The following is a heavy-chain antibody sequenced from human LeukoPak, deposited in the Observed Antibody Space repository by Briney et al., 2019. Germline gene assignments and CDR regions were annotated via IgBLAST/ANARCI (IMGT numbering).Heavy chain of an antibody. J-gene: IGHJ4*02. D-gene: IGHD3-10*02. V-gene: IGHV3-23*01. CDR2: IGVNGVTT. CDR3: AKEVFGEYYDGFDY. CDR1: GFTFSSYA. Sequence: GGSLRLPCAASGFTFSSYAMSWVRQAPGEGLEWVSRIGVNGVTTYYADSVKGRFTISRDNSRTTLFLHMNSLRAEDTAVYYCAKEVFGEYYDGFDYWGQGTLVTVSS.